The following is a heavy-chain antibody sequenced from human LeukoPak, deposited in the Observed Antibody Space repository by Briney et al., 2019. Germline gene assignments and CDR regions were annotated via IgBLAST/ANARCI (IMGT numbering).Heavy chain of an antibody. Sequence: PSETLSLTCTVSGGSIRSSSSYWGWIRQPPGKGLECIGSIYYSGSTYYNPSLKSRVTISVDTSKNQFSLKLSSVTAADTAVYYCARRHVEYSSSSDPYYFDYWGQGTLVTVSS. V-gene: IGHV4-39*07. CDR3: ARRHVEYSSSSDPYYFDY. J-gene: IGHJ4*02. D-gene: IGHD6-6*01. CDR2: IYYSGST. CDR1: GGSIRSSSSY.